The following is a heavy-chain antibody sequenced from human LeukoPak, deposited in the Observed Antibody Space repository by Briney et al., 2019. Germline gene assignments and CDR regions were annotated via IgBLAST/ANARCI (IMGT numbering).Heavy chain of an antibody. CDR2: INHSGST. CDR3: ARACSTSCYGAFDI. V-gene: IGHV4-34*01. Sequence: PSETLSLTCAVYGGSFSGYYWSWIRQPPGKGLEWIGEINHSGSTNYNPSLKSRVTISVDTSKNQFSLKLSSVTAADTAVYYCARACSTSCYGAFDIWGQGTMVTVSS. CDR1: GGSFSGYY. J-gene: IGHJ3*02. D-gene: IGHD2-2*01.